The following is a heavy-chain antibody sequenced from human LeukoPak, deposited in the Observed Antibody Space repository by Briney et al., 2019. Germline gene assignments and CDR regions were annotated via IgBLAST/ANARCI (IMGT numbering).Heavy chain of an antibody. V-gene: IGHV3-23*01. Sequence: GGSLRLSCAASGFTFSSYAMSWVRQAPGKGLEWFSAIVDSVGSTYYADSVKCRFTISRDNSKNTLYLQMNSLRAEDTAVYYCAKGGRFLEWLLIDYWGQGTLVTVSS. J-gene: IGHJ4*02. CDR2: IVDSVGST. CDR3: AKGGRFLEWLLIDY. D-gene: IGHD3-3*01. CDR1: GFTFSSYA.